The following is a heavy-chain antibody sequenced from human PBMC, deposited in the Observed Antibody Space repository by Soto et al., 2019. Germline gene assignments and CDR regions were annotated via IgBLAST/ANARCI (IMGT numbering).Heavy chain of an antibody. CDR1: GFTFDQYT. V-gene: IGHV3-9*01. D-gene: IGHD3-16*01. CDR3: AKEMITFGDFNYYYMDV. J-gene: IGHJ6*03. Sequence: EVQLVESGGGLVQPGRYLRLACAASGFTFDQYTMHWVRQAPGKGLAWVSSINWHIGTIGYADSVKGRFTISRDNAKNSLYLQMNSLRGEDTALYYCAKEMITFGDFNYYYMDVWGNGTTVTVSS. CDR2: INWHIGTI.